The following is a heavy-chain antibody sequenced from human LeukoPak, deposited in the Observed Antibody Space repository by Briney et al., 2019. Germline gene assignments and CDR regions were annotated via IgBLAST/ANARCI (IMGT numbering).Heavy chain of an antibody. CDR2: INNDGSST. Sequence: GGSLRLSCAASGFTISSYWIHWVRQVPGKGLVWISRINNDGSSTIYADSVKGRFTISRDNAKNTLYLQMNSLRGEDTAVYYCARGGSPPEALGDVFGIWGQGTMVTVSS. V-gene: IGHV3-74*01. CDR1: GFTISSYW. CDR3: ARGGSPPEALGDVFGI. J-gene: IGHJ3*02. D-gene: IGHD1-26*01.